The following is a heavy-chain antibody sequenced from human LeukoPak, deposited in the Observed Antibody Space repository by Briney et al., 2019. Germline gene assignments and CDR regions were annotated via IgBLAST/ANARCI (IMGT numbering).Heavy chain of an antibody. J-gene: IGHJ4*02. CDR3: ARDRGYEGFFDY. V-gene: IGHV1-69*04. CDR2: IIPILGIA. CDR1: GGTFSSYA. D-gene: IGHD5-12*01. Sequence: SVTVSCTASGGTFSSYAISWVRQAPGQGLEWMGRIIPILGIANYAQKFQGRVTITADKSTSTAYMELSSLRSEDTAVYYCARDRGYEGFFDYWGQGTLVTVSS.